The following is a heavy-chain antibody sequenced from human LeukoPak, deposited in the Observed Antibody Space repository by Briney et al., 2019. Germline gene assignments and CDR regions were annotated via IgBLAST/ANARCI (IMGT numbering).Heavy chain of an antibody. J-gene: IGHJ4*02. CDR3: ARVAGGYSSGWYVRDYFDY. CDR1: GYTFTSYY. Sequence: ASVKVSCKASGYTFTSYYMHWVRQAPGQGLEWMGIINPSGGSTSYAQKFQGRVTMTRDMSTSTVYMELSSLRSEDTAVYYCARVAGGYSSGWYVRDYFDYWGQGTLVTVSS. CDR2: INPSGGST. V-gene: IGHV1-46*01. D-gene: IGHD6-19*01.